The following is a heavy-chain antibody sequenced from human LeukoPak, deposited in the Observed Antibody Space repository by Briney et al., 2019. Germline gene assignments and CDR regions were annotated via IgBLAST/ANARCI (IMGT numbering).Heavy chain of an antibody. D-gene: IGHD2-2*01. CDR1: GGTFSSYA. CDR2: IIPIFGTA. J-gene: IGHJ6*02. Sequence: ASVKVSCKASGGTFSSYAISWVRQAPGQGLEWMGGIIPIFGTANYAQKFQGRVTITADESTSTAYMELSSLRSEDTAVYYCARGLLVPAAMSDGMDVWGQGTTVTVSS. V-gene: IGHV1-69*13. CDR3: ARGLLVPAAMSDGMDV.